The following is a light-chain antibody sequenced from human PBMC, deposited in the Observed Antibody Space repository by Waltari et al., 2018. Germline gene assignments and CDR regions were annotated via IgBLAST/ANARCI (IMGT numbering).Light chain of an antibody. V-gene: IGKV1-5*03. J-gene: IGKJ2*01. CDR2: KAS. Sequence: DIQMTQSPPTLSESLGDRVTITCRSSQSISSGLAWYQQKPGKAPKLLIYKASSLESGVPSRFSGSGSGTEFTLTISSLQPDDFATYYCQQYNSYPYTFGQGTKLEIK. CDR3: QQYNSYPYT. CDR1: QSISSG.